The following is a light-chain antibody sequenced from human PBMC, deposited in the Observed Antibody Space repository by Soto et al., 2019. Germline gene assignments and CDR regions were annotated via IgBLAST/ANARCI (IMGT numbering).Light chain of an antibody. V-gene: IGKV1-39*01. CDR3: QQSYRAPLT. CDR1: QSISSY. J-gene: IGKJ4*01. CDR2: AAS. Sequence: DIQMTQSPSSLSASVGDRVTITCRASQSISSYLNWYQQKPGKAPKLLIYAASSLQSGVPSRFSVSESGPDFTLTINSLRPEDFATYYCQQSYRAPLTFGGGTKVEIK.